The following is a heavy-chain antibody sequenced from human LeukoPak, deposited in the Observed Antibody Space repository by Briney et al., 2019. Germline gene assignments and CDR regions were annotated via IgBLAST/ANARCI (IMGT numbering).Heavy chain of an antibody. D-gene: IGHD4-17*01. V-gene: IGHV3-23*01. CDR2: ISGSGGST. Sequence: GGSLRLSCVASGFIFSDYYMSWIRQAPGKGLEWVSAISGSGGSTYYADSVKGRFTISRDNSKNTLYLQMNSLRAEDTAVYYCAKIATVMFDYWGQGTLVTVSS. CDR1: GFIFSDYY. J-gene: IGHJ4*02. CDR3: AKIATVMFDY.